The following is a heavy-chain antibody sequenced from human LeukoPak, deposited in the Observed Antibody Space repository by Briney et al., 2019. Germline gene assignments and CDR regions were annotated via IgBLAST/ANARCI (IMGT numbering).Heavy chain of an antibody. Sequence: SETLSLTCAVYGGSFSGYYWSWIRQPPGKGLEWIGEIYHSGSTNYNPSLKSRVTISVDTSKNQFSLKLSSVTAADTAVYYCARGPSRITMVRGYYYYYYMDVWGKGTTVTISS. CDR3: ARGPSRITMVRGYYYYYYMDV. CDR2: IYHSGST. V-gene: IGHV4-34*01. J-gene: IGHJ6*03. D-gene: IGHD3-10*01. CDR1: GGSFSGYY.